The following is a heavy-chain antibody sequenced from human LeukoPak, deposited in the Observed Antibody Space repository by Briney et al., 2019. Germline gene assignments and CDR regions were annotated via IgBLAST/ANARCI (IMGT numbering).Heavy chain of an antibody. Sequence: SETLSLTCTVSGGSLSSYYWSWIRQPPGKGLEWIGYIYYSGSTNYNPSLTSRVTISLDTPQNHFSLMLSSVTPADTALYYCARGESPSYCSGSCYPEAYYMDVWGKGTTVTVSS. D-gene: IGHD2-15*01. CDR1: GGSLSSYY. V-gene: IGHV4-59*01. J-gene: IGHJ6*03. CDR2: IYYSGST. CDR3: ARGESPSYCSGSCYPEAYYMDV.